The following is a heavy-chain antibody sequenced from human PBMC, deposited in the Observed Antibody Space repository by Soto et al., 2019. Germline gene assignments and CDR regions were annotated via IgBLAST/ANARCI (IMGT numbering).Heavy chain of an antibody. D-gene: IGHD5-12*01. Sequence: ASGKVACRAAGYTVTGYYMHGVRQAPGQGLEWMGWINPNSGGTNYAQKFQGWVTMTRDTSISTAYMELSRLRSDDTAVYYCARDSSGYDPNAAFDYWGQGTLVTVSS. J-gene: IGHJ4*02. V-gene: IGHV1-2*04. CDR1: GYTVTGYY. CDR3: ARDSSGYDPNAAFDY. CDR2: INPNSGGT.